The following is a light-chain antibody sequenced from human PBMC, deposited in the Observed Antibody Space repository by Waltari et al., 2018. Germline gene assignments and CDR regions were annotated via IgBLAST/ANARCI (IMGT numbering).Light chain of an antibody. CDR3: AAWDDSINGPA. V-gene: IGLV1-44*01. CDR1: ASNIGSSV. J-gene: IGLJ3*02. Sequence: QSVLTQPPSASGAPGQTVAISCSGSASNIGSSVVTWYQQLPGTTPTLLIYSNDQRPSGVPGRFSGSNSATSASLAISGLQSEDEAHYYCAAWDDSINGPAFGGGTKLTVL. CDR2: SND.